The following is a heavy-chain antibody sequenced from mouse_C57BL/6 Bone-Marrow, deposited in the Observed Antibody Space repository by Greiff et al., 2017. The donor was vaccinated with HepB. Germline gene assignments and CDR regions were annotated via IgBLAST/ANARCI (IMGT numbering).Heavy chain of an antibody. D-gene: IGHD1-1*01. Sequence: EVHLVESGGGLVQPGGSLKLSCAASGFTFSDYGMAWVRQAPRKGPEWVAFISNLAYSIYYADTVTGRFTISRENAKNTLYLEMSSLRSEDTAMYYCARKGDYYGSSYWYCDVWGTGTTVTVSS. CDR3: ARKGDYYGSSYWYCDV. CDR1: GFTFSDYG. J-gene: IGHJ1*03. CDR2: ISNLAYSI. V-gene: IGHV5-15*01.